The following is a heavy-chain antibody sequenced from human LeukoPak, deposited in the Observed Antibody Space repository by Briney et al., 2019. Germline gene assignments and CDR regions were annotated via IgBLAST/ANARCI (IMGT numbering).Heavy chain of an antibody. V-gene: IGHV6-1*01. J-gene: IGHJ4*02. CDR3: ARELLEKRPMGFDY. D-gene: IGHD3-10*01. CDR1: GDSVSSNTAA. Sequence: SQTLSLTCAISGDSVSSNTAAWNWIRQSPSKGLEWLGRTYYMSNWYNEYAASLKSRITINPDTNKNQFSLQLNSGTSEDTVVYYCARELLEKRPMGFDYWGQGTLVTVSS. CDR2: TYYMSNWYN.